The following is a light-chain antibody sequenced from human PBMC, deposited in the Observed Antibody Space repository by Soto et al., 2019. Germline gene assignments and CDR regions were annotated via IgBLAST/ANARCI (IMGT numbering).Light chain of an antibody. V-gene: IGKV1-8*01. CDR1: QGISSY. CDR3: QQLKSYPLT. Sequence: AIRMTQSPSSLSASTGDRVTITCRASQGISSYLAWYQQKPGKAPKLLIYAASTLQSGAPSRFSGSGSGTEFALTISSLQPEDSATYYCQQLKSYPLTFGGGTKVDI. CDR2: AAS. J-gene: IGKJ4*01.